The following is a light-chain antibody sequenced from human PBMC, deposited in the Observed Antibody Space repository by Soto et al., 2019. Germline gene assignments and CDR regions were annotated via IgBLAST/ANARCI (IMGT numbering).Light chain of an antibody. V-gene: IGLV2-14*01. CDR2: EVT. J-gene: IGLJ2*01. Sequence: QSVLTQPPSVSAAPGQKVTISCSGSTSNIANNYISWYQQHPGKAPKLLISEVTNRPSGVSNRFSGSKSGNTASLTISGLQAEDEADYYCSSYTTNITPVVFGGGTKLTVL. CDR3: SSYTTNITPVV. CDR1: TSNIANNY.